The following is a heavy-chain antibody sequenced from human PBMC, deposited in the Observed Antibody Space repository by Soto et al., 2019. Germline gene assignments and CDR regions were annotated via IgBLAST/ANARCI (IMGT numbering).Heavy chain of an antibody. CDR3: ARERFQVISDGMDV. D-gene: IGHD2-21*01. CDR2: INPETGGT. V-gene: IGHV1-2*02. CDR1: GYTFTGYY. J-gene: IGHJ6*02. Sequence: ASVKVSCKASGYTFTGYYVHWVREAPGQGLEWMGWINPETGGTSYAQKFQGRVTLSRDTSINTAYLELSSLRFDDAAVYFCARERFQVISDGMDVWGQGTTVTVS.